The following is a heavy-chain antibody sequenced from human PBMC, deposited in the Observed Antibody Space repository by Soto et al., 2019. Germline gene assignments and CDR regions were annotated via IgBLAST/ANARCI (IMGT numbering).Heavy chain of an antibody. CDR1: GFTFSSYG. V-gene: IGHV3-30*18. CDR3: AKDGPPADY. J-gene: IGHJ4*02. Sequence: QVQLVESGGGVVQPGRSLRLSCAASGFTFSSYGVHWVRQAPGKGLEWVAVISYDGSNKYYADSVKGRFTISRDNSKNTLYLQMNSLRAEDTAVYYCAKDGPPADYWGQGTLVTVSS. CDR2: ISYDGSNK.